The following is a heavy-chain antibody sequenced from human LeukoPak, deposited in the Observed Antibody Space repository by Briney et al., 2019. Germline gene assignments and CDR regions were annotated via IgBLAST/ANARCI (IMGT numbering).Heavy chain of an antibody. J-gene: IGHJ4*02. Sequence: GGSLRLPCAASGFTFSSYAMHWVRQAPGKGLEWVAVISYDGSNKYYADSVKGRFTISRDNSKNTLYLQMNSLRAEDTAVYYCARVFLGSFDYWGQGTLVTVSS. CDR2: ISYDGSNK. CDR1: GFTFSSYA. CDR3: ARVFLGSFDY. V-gene: IGHV3-30-3*01. D-gene: IGHD7-27*01.